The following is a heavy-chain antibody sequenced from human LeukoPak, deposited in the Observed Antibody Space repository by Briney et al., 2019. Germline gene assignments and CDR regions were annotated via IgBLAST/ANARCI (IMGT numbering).Heavy chain of an antibody. J-gene: IGHJ5*02. D-gene: IGHD5-18*01. V-gene: IGHV3-30*02. CDR2: IRYDGSNK. CDR1: GFTFSSYG. CDR3: AKEATSYSLLDP. Sequence: GGSLRLSCAASGFTFSSYGMHWVRQAPGKGLEWVAFIRYDGSNKYYADSVKGRFTISRDNSKNTLYLQMNSLRAEDTAVYYCAKEATSYSLLDPWGQGTLVTVSS.